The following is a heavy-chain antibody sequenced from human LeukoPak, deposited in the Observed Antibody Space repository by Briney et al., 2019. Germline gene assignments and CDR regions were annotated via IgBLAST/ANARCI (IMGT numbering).Heavy chain of an antibody. V-gene: IGHV4-59*01. D-gene: IGHD3-3*01. CDR3: ARARYDFWSGYDY. J-gene: IGHJ4*02. CDR1: GGSISSYQ. Sequence: SETLSLTCTVSGGSISSYQWSWIRQPPGKGLEWIGYIYYSGSTNYNPSLKSRVTISVDTSKNQFSLKLSSVTAADTAVYYCARARYDFWSGYDYWGQGTLVTVSS. CDR2: IYYSGST.